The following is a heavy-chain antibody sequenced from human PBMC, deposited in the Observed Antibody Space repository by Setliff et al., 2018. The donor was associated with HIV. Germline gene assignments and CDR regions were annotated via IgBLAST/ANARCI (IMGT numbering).Heavy chain of an antibody. J-gene: IGHJ4*02. V-gene: IGHV4-4*07. CDR3: ARDQKGYSYGYFDS. CDR1: GGSISSYY. D-gene: IGHD5-18*01. CDR2: IYTSGST. Sequence: PSETLSLTCTVSGGSISSYYWSWIRQPAGKGLEWIGRIYTSGSTNYNPSLKSRVTISVDTSKNQFSVRLSSVSAADTAVYYCARDQKGYSYGYFDSWGQGTLVTVSS.